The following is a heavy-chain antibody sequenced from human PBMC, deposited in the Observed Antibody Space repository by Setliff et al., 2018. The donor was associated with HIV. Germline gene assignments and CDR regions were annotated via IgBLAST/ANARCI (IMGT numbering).Heavy chain of an antibody. J-gene: IGHJ6*03. CDR1: DVSFSGHY. CDR2: IDHSGST. V-gene: IGHV4-34*09. Sequence: SETLSLTCAVYDVSFSGHYWTWIRQPPGKGLEWVGEIDHSGSTNYNPSLKSRITISIDTSKNLFSLKLSSVTAADTAVYYCARGLKAEYYWYYYMDVWGKGTTVTVSS. CDR3: ARGLKAEYYWYYYMDV.